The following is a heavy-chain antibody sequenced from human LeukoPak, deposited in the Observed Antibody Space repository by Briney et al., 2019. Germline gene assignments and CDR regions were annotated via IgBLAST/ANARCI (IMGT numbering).Heavy chain of an antibody. V-gene: IGHV4-59*01. D-gene: IGHD4-17*01. CDR1: GGAISSYY. J-gene: IGHJ6*03. CDR3: ARVVDYGDYGSPGYYYYMDV. Sequence: SETLSPTCTVSGGAISSYYWSWIRQPPGKGLDWIGYIYYSGNTKYNPSLKSRVTISVDTSKNQFSLKLSSVTAADTAVYYCARVVDYGDYGSPGYYYYMDVWGKGTTVTVSS. CDR2: IYYSGNT.